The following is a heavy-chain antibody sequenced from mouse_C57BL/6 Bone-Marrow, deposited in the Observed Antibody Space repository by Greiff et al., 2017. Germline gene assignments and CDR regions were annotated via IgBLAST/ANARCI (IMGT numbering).Heavy chain of an antibody. J-gene: IGHJ3*01. Sequence: EVKVVESGGGLVQPKGSLKLSCAASGFSFNTYAMNWVRQAPGKGLEWVARIRSKSNNYATYYAESVKDRFTISRDDSESMLYLQMNNLKTEDTAMYDCVRHSLAYWGQGTLVTVSA. V-gene: IGHV10-1*01. CDR1: GFSFNTYA. CDR3: VRHSLAY. CDR2: IRSKSNNYAT.